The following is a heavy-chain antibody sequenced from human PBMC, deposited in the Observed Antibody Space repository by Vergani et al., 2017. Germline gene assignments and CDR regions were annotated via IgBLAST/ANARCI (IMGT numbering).Heavy chain of an antibody. Sequence: QVQLVQSGAEVKKPGASVKVSCKASGYTFTGYYMHWVRQAPGQGLEWMGWINPNSGGTNYAQKFQGRVTMTRDTSISTAYMELSRLRSDDTAVYYCARDPRYCSGGSGRGLLDYWGQGTLVTVSS. CDR3: ARDPRYCSGGSGRGLLDY. J-gene: IGHJ4*02. D-gene: IGHD2-15*01. CDR2: INPNSGGT. CDR1: GYTFTGYY. V-gene: IGHV1-2*02.